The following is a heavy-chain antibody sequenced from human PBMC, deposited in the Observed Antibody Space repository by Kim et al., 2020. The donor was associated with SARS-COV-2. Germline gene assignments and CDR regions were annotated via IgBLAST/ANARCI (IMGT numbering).Heavy chain of an antibody. V-gene: IGHV3-21*01. CDR3: ARDPAYYYDSSGRPFDY. CDR1: GFTFSSYS. CDR2: ISSSSSYI. Sequence: GGSLRLSCAASGFTFSSYSMNWVRQAPGKGLEWVSSISSSSSYIYYADSVKGRFTISRDNAKNSLYLQMNSLRAEDTAVYYCARDPAYYYDSSGRPFDYWGQGTLVTVSS. J-gene: IGHJ4*02. D-gene: IGHD3-22*01.